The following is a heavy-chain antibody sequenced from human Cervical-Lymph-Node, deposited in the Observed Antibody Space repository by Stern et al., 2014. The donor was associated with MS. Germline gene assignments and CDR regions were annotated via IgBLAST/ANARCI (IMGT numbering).Heavy chain of an antibody. CDR2: IYDTGST. J-gene: IGHJ4*02. V-gene: IGHV4-59*08. Sequence: QLQLQESGPGLVKPSETLSLTCTVSGGSFGSYYWSWIRQPPGKGLEWIGFIYDTGSTNYNPSLKSRVTISVDTSKNQFPRKRISVTAADTAVYYCARQHGDLNFDFWGRGTLVTVSS. CDR1: GGSFGSYY. D-gene: IGHD4-17*01. CDR3: ARQHGDLNFDF.